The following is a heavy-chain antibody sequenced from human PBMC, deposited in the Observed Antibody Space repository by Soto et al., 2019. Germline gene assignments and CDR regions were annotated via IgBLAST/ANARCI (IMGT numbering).Heavy chain of an antibody. V-gene: IGHV3-30-3*01. CDR1: GFTFSSYA. CDR2: ISYDGSNK. Sequence: QVQLVESGGGVVQPGRSLRLSCAASGFTFSSYAMHWVRQAPGKGLEWVAVISYDGSNKYYADSVKGRFTISRDNCKNRLYLQMNSLRAEDTAVYYCARQTFDSSGYFTWGYFDYWGQGTLVTVSS. CDR3: ARQTFDSSGYFTWGYFDY. D-gene: IGHD3-22*01. J-gene: IGHJ4*02.